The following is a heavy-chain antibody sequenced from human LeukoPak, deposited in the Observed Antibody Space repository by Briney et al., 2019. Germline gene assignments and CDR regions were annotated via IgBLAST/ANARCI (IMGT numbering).Heavy chain of an antibody. CDR3: ARDQGQGVDFFDF. CDR2: INHSGST. D-gene: IGHD2-15*01. Sequence: SETLSLTCAVYGGSFSGYYWSWIRQPPGKGLEWIGEINHSGSTNYNPSLKSRVTISVDTSKNQFSLKLSSVTAADTAVYYCARDQGQGVDFFDFWGQGVLVTVSS. V-gene: IGHV4-34*01. CDR1: GGSFSGYY. J-gene: IGHJ4*02.